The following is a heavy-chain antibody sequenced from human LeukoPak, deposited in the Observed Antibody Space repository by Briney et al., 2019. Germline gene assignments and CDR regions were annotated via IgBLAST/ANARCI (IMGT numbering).Heavy chain of an antibody. CDR2: ISSSSSYT. Sequence: GGSLRLSCAASGFTFSSYWMSWVRQAPGKGLEWVSYISSSSSYTNYADSVKGRFTISRDNAKNSLYLQMNSLRAEDTAVYYCATRSGTMVRGALYYYFDYWGQGTLVTVSS. D-gene: IGHD3-10*01. CDR1: GFTFSSYW. J-gene: IGHJ4*02. CDR3: ATRSGTMVRGALYYYFDY. V-gene: IGHV3-11*03.